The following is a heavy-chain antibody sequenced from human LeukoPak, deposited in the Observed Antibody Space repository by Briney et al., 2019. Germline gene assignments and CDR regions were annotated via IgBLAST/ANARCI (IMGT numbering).Heavy chain of an antibody. Sequence: PGGSLRLSCAASGFTFSDYYMSWIRQAPGKGLEWVSYMSSSGDTIYYADSVKGRFTISRDNAKNSLYLQMNNLRAEDTAVYYCARGVDEGAFDIWGQGTMVTVSS. CDR1: GFTFSDYY. V-gene: IGHV3-11*01. J-gene: IGHJ3*02. CDR2: MSSSGDTI. CDR3: ARGVDEGAFDI.